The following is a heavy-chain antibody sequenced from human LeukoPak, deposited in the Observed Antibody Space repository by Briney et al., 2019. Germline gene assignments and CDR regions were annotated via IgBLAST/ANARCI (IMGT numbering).Heavy chain of an antibody. V-gene: IGHV3-23*01. Sequence: GGSLRLSCAASGFTFSSYAMSWVRRAPGKGLEWVSAISGSGGSTYYADSVKGRFTISRDNSKNTLYLQMNSLKTEDTAVYYCTTVWIFGTFHDAFDIWGQGTMVTVSS. J-gene: IGHJ3*02. D-gene: IGHD3-3*01. CDR3: TTVWIFGTFHDAFDI. CDR2: ISGSGGST. CDR1: GFTFSSYA.